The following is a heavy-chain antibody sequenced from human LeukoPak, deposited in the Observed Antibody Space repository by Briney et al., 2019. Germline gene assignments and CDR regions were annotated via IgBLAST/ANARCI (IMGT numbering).Heavy chain of an antibody. CDR2: IYYSGST. J-gene: IGHJ4*02. Sequence: SETLSLTCTVSSGSISTSNYYWGWIRQPPGKGLEWIGSIYYSGSTYYNPSLKSRVTISVDTSKNQFSLKLSSVTAADTAVYYCAREWGSYFGGYYFDYWGQGTLVTVSS. D-gene: IGHD1-26*01. CDR3: AREWGSYFGGYYFDY. V-gene: IGHV4-39*07. CDR1: SGSISTSNYY.